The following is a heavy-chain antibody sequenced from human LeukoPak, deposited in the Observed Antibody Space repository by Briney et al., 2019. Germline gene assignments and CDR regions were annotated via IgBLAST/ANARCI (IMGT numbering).Heavy chain of an antibody. CDR3: AREKYSSSSGRDY. J-gene: IGHJ4*02. D-gene: IGHD6-6*01. CDR1: GGSISSGSYY. CDR2: IYTSGST. Sequence: SETLSLTCTVSGGSISSGSYYWSWIRQPAGRGLEWIGRIYTSGSTNYNPSLKSRVTISVDTSKNQFSLKLSSVTAADTAVYYCAREKYSSSSGRDYWGQGTLVTVSS. V-gene: IGHV4-61*02.